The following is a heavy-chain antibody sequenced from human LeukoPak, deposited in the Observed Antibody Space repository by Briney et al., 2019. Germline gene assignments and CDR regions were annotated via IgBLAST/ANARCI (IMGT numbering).Heavy chain of an antibody. D-gene: IGHD3-10*01. CDR2: ISGSGGST. CDR1: GFTFNSYA. Sequence: GGSLRLSCAASGFTFNSYAMTWVRQAPGKGLEWVSAISGSGGSTYYADSVKGRFTISRDNSKNTLYLQMNSLRAEDTAVYYCAKDGGLLWFGELPRTFYYMDVWGKGTTVTVSS. J-gene: IGHJ6*03. CDR3: AKDGGLLWFGELPRTFYYMDV. V-gene: IGHV3-23*01.